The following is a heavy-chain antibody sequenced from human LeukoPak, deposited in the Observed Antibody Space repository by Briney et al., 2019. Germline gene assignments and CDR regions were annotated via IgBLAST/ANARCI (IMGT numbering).Heavy chain of an antibody. CDR2: IYYSGST. V-gene: IGHV4-59*08. D-gene: IGHD3-9*01. J-gene: IGHJ5*02. CDR1: GGSLSSYY. Sequence: SETLSLTCTVSGGSLSSYYWSWIRQPPGKGLEWIGYIYYSGSTNYNPSLKSRVTISIETSKNQFSLKLSSVTAADTAVYYCARVGDYDILTGPNFDPWGQGTLVTVSS. CDR3: ARVGDYDILTGPNFDP.